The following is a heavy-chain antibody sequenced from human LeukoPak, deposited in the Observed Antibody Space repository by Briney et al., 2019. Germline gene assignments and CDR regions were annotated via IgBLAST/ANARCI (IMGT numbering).Heavy chain of an antibody. CDR2: IFGVGAT. D-gene: IGHD2/OR15-2a*01. J-gene: IGHJ4*02. V-gene: IGHV3-53*01. CDR1: GVTFSSHY. Sequence: GGSLRLSCAASGVTFSSHYMNWVRQAPGKGLEWVSVIFGVGATSYADSVRGRFTISTDNSKNTLYLQINSLPAEGSGVSFFSCDLINWGQGTLVTVSS. CDR3: SCDLIN.